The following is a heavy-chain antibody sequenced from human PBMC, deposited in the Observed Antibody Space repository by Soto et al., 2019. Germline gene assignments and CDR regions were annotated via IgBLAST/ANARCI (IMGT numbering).Heavy chain of an antibody. V-gene: IGHV3-30*03. CDR3: VGEVASGY. CDR1: GVTLSNFG. J-gene: IGHJ4*02. D-gene: IGHD2-21*01. CDR2: ISRDGSTM. Sequence: QVQLVESGGGVVQPGRSLRLSCAASGVTLSNFGMHWVRQAPGKGLEWVAVISRDGSTMFYAESVKGRFTSSRDSSRNKLYLQMNSLGAEDTAVYHCVGEVASGYWGQGTLVTVSS.